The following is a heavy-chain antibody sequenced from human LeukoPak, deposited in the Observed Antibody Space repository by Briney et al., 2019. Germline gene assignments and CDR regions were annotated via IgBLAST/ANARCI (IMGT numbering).Heavy chain of an antibody. J-gene: IGHJ4*02. CDR3: TKRIDGGGSYYIDY. D-gene: IGHD3-10*01. V-gene: IGHV3-23*01. CDR2: IGGTDGTT. CDR1: GFTFSTYV. Sequence: GGSLRLSCAASGFTFSTYVMNWVRQAPEKGLEWVSAIGGTDGTTFYADFVKGRFTISRDNSKNTLYLQMNSLRAEDTAVYYCTKRIDGGGSYYIDYWGPGILVTVSS.